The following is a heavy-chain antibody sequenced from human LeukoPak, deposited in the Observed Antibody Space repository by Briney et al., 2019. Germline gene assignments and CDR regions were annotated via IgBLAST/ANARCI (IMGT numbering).Heavy chain of an antibody. D-gene: IGHD1-26*01. CDR2: ISRSGDSP. V-gene: IGHV3-23*01. CDR3: AKVSVSMPWELLRIPVKE. Sequence: PGGSLRLSCAASGFTFNNYAMNWVRQAPGKGLEWVSTISRSGDSPYYADSVKGRFTISRDNSKNTLYLQMNSLRAEDTAVYYCAKVSVSMPWELLRIPVKEWGQGTLVTVSS. J-gene: IGHJ4*02. CDR1: GFTFNNYA.